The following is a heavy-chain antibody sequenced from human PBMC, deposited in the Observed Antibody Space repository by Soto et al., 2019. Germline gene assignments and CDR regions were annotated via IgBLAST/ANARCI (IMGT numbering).Heavy chain of an antibody. Sequence: SVKVSCKASGGTFSSYAISWVRQAPGQGLEWMGGIIPIFGTANYAQKFQGRVTITADESTSTAYMELSSLRSEDTAVYYCARVLRGYDNYYGMDVWGQGTTVTVSS. CDR3: ARVLRGYDNYYGMDV. CDR2: IIPIFGTA. V-gene: IGHV1-69*13. CDR1: GGTFSSYA. J-gene: IGHJ6*02. D-gene: IGHD5-12*01.